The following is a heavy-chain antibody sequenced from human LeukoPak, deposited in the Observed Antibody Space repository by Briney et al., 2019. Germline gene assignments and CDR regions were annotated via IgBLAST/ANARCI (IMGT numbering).Heavy chain of an antibody. V-gene: IGHV4-59*01. Sequence: SETLSLTCTVSGGSISSYYWSWIRQPPGKGLEWIGYIYYSGSTNYNPSLKSRVTISVDTSKNQFSLKLSSVTAADTAVYYCARSFHCSGGSCYSYYYYYYMDVWGKGTTATVSS. J-gene: IGHJ6*03. CDR2: IYYSGST. CDR3: ARSFHCSGGSCYSYYYYYYMDV. D-gene: IGHD2-15*01. CDR1: GGSISSYY.